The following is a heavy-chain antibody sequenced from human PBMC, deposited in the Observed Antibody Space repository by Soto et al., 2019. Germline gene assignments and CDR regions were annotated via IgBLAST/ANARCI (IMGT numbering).Heavy chain of an antibody. J-gene: IGHJ3*02. Sequence: PSETLSLTCAVSGYSISSTYYWGWIRQPPGKGLGWIGSIYHSGSSYYNPSLKSRVTISVDTSKNQFSLKLSSVTAADTAVYYCARDYDYYDSSAYYYLPTFDIWGQGTMVTVSS. CDR2: IYHSGSS. D-gene: IGHD3-22*01. CDR1: GYSISSTYY. V-gene: IGHV4-38-2*02. CDR3: ARDYDYYDSSAYYYLPTFDI.